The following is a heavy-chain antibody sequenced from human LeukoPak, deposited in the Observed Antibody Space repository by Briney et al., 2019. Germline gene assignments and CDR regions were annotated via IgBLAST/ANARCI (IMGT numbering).Heavy chain of an antibody. J-gene: IGHJ1*01. Sequence: GGSLRLSCAASGFTFSSYEMNWVRQAPGKGLEWVSYISSSGSTIYYADSVKGRFTISRDNAKNSLYLQMNSLRAEDKAVYYCARSNYYDSSGHLTQYFQHWGQGTLVTVSS. V-gene: IGHV3-48*03. D-gene: IGHD3-22*01. CDR3: ARSNYYDSSGHLTQYFQH. CDR2: ISSSGSTI. CDR1: GFTFSSYE.